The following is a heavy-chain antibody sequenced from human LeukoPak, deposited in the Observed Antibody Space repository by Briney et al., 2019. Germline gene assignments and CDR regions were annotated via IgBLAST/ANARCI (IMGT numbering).Heavy chain of an antibody. CDR3: ARGRGADYGGNSGYFDY. Sequence: GGSLRLSCAASGFTFSSYGIHWVRQAPGKGLEWVAVIWYDGSNKYYADSVKGRFTISRDNPKNTLYVQMNSLRAEDTAVYYCARGRGADYGGNSGYFDYWGQGTLVTVSS. D-gene: IGHD4-23*01. V-gene: IGHV3-33*01. CDR1: GFTFSSYG. CDR2: IWYDGSNK. J-gene: IGHJ4*02.